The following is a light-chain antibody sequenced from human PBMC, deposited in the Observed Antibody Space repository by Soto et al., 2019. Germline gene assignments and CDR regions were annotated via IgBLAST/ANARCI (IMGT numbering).Light chain of an antibody. J-gene: IGLJ2*01. Sequence: NFMLTQPHSVSESPGKTVTISCTRSSGTIASNYVQWYQQRPGSAPTTVIYEDNQRPSGVPDRFSGSTDGSSNSASLTISGLQTEDEADYYCQSYDSSTVVFGGGTNVTVL. CDR3: QSYDSSTVV. V-gene: IGLV6-57*04. CDR2: EDN. CDR1: SGTIASNY.